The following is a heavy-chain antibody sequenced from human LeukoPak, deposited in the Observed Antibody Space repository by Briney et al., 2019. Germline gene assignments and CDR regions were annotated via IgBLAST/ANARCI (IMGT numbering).Heavy chain of an antibody. CDR3: ASHCSGGSCYRYYFDN. J-gene: IGHJ4*01. D-gene: IGHD2-15*01. CDR1: GGLISSGGYY. V-gene: IGHV4-31*03. CDR2: IYYTGST. Sequence: SSETLPLTCTVSGGLISSGGYYWSWIRQPPGKGLEWIGYIYYTGSTYYGPSLKSRASISVDTSNNQFSLKLSSVSAADTAVYYCASHCSGGSCYRYYFDNWGQEPWSPSPQ.